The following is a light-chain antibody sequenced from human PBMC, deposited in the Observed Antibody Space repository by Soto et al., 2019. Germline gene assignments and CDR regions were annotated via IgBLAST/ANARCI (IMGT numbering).Light chain of an antibody. CDR2: EVS. CDR1: SSDVGGYNY. J-gene: IGLJ1*01. CDR3: SSYTSSSTYV. V-gene: IGLV2-14*01. Sequence: QSVLTQPVSVSGSPGQSITISCTGTSSDVGGYNYVSWYQHHPGKAPKLMIYEVSNRPSGVSNRFSGSKSGNTASLTLSGLQAEDEADYYCSSYTSSSTYVFGTGTKVTVL.